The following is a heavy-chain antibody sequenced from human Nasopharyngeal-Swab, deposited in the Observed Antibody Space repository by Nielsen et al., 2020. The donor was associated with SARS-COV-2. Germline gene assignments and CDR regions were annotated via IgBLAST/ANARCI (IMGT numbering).Heavy chain of an antibody. J-gene: IGHJ6*02. CDR2: ISAYSGNT. Sequence: WVRQAPGQGLEWMGWISAYSGNTNYAQKLQGRVTMTTDTSTSTAYMELRSLRSDDTAVYYCARDGYSSSSVYYYYYYGMDVWGQGTTVTVSS. V-gene: IGHV1-18*01. CDR3: ARDGYSSSSVYYYYYYGMDV. D-gene: IGHD6-6*01.